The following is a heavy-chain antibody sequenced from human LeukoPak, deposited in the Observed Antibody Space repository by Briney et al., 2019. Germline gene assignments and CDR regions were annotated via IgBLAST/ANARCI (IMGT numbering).Heavy chain of an antibody. Sequence: QPGGSLRLSCAASGFTVSSNYMSWVRQAPGKGLEWVSVIYSGGSTYYADSVKDRFTISRDNSKNRLYLQMNSLRAEDTAVYYCARVIYAVVTNYFDYWGQGTLVTVSS. V-gene: IGHV3-66*01. J-gene: IGHJ4*02. CDR2: IYSGGST. CDR3: ARVIYAVVTNYFDY. D-gene: IGHD3-3*01. CDR1: GFTVSSNY.